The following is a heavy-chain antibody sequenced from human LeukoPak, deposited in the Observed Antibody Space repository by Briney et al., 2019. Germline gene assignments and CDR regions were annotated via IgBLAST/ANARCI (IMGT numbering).Heavy chain of an antibody. V-gene: IGHV3-7*01. CDR1: GFDFSNYY. CDR3: TRDEGATVATYHFDF. Sequence: PGGSLRLSCVASGFDFSNYYMSWVRQAPGSGLEWFAYIKYDGSYTYYVDSLKGRFTISRDNAKHSLYLQMSGLRAEDTAVYYCTRDEGATVATYHFDFWGQGTLVTVSS. D-gene: IGHD4-23*01. J-gene: IGHJ4*02. CDR2: IKYDGSYT.